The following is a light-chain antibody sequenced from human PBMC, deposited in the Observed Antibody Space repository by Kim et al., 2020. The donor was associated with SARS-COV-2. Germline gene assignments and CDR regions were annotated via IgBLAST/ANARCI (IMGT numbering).Light chain of an antibody. J-gene: IGLJ3*02. CDR2: DVS. CDR3: SSYTSSSTRV. CDR1: SSDVGGYNY. V-gene: IGLV2-14*04. Sequence: GQSTTIACTGTSSDVGGYNYVCWYQQHPGKAPKLMIYDVSKRPSGVSNRFSGSKAGNTASLTISGLQAEDEADYYCSSYTSSSTRVFGGGTKLTVL.